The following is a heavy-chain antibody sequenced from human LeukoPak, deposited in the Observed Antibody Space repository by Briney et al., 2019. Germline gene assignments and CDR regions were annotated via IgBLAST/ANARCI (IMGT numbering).Heavy chain of an antibody. CDR1: GFTFDDYA. CDR2: ISWNSGSI. V-gene: IGHV3-9*01. Sequence: GGSLRLSCAASGFTFDDYAMHWVRQAPGKSLEWVSGISWNSGSIGYADSVKGRFTISRANAKNSLYLQMNSLRAEDTALYYCAKDPGATNLYYFDYWGQGTLVTVSS. CDR3: AKDPGATNLYYFDY. D-gene: IGHD1-26*01. J-gene: IGHJ4*02.